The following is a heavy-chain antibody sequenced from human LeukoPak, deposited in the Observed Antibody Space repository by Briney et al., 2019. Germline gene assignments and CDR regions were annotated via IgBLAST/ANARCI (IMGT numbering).Heavy chain of an antibody. J-gene: IGHJ5*02. D-gene: IGHD3-10*01. CDR2: ISAYNGNT. Sequence: ASVKVSCNASGYTVTSYGISGVRQAPGQGLEWMGWISAYNGNTNYAQKLQGRVTMTTDTSTSTAYMELRSLRSDDTAVYYCARGPMYGSGTLDWFDPWGQGTLVTVSS. CDR1: GYTVTSYG. CDR3: ARGPMYGSGTLDWFDP. V-gene: IGHV1-18*01.